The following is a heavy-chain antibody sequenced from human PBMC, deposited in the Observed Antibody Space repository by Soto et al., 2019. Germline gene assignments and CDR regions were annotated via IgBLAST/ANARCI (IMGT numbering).Heavy chain of an antibody. D-gene: IGHD6-13*01. CDR3: ARVVYSSSWDDAFDI. CDR2: IIPIFGTP. Sequence: QVQLVQSGAEVKKSGSSVKVSCKASGGTFSSYAISWVRQAPGQGLEWMGGIIPIFGTPNYAQKFQGRVTITADESTSTAYMELSSLRSEDTAVYYCARVVYSSSWDDAFDIWGQGTMVTVSS. J-gene: IGHJ3*02. V-gene: IGHV1-69*01. CDR1: GGTFSSYA.